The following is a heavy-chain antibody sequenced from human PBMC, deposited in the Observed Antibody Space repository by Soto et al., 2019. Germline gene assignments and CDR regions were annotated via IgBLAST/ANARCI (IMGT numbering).Heavy chain of an antibody. CDR1: VTSISSYY. D-gene: IGHD2-8*01. CDR3: ARYNSYAIDY. J-gene: IGHJ4*02. Sequence: SETLSLTCTVSVTSISSYYWSWIRQPPGKGLEWIANIHYSGTTNYNPSLASRVTLSVDTSKNQFSLKMTSVTAADRAMYFCARYNSYAIDYWGRGTLVTVSS. V-gene: IGHV4-59*01. CDR2: IHYSGTT.